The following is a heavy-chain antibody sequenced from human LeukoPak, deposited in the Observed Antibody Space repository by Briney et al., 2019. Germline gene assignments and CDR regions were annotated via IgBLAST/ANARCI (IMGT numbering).Heavy chain of an antibody. CDR3: ARGGYSYGLALWY. D-gene: IGHD5-18*01. V-gene: IGHV3-21*01. CDR2: ISSSSSYI. CDR1: GFTFSSYS. Sequence: PGGSLRLSCAASGFTFSSYSMNWVRQAPGKGLEWVSSISSSSSYIYYADSVKGRFTISRDNAKNSPYLQMNSLRAEDTAVYYCARGGYSYGLALWYWGQGTLVTVSS. J-gene: IGHJ4*02.